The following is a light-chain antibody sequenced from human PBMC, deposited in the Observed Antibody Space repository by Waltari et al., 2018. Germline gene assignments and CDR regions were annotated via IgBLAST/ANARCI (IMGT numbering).Light chain of an antibody. J-gene: IGLJ1*01. CDR3: SSYTSSYTYV. V-gene: IGLV2-14*03. CDR1: SSDVGGYNY. Sequence: QSALTQPASVSGSPGQSITISCTGTSSDVGGYNYVSWYQQHPGKAPKSMIYDVSNPPAGVSNRFAGSNSGNTASLTISGLQAEDEADYYCSSYTSSYTYVFGTGTKVTVL. CDR2: DVS.